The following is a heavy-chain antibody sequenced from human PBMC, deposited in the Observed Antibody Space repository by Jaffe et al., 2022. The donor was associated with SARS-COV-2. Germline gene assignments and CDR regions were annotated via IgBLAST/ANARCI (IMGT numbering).Heavy chain of an antibody. V-gene: IGHV3-9*01. Sequence: EVQLVESGGGLVQPGRSLRLSCAASGFTFDDYAMHWVRQAPGKGLEWVSGISWNSGSIGYADSVKGRFTISRDNAKNSLYLQMNSLRAEDTALYYCAKARGGGYLDYWGQGTLVTVSS. CDR1: GFTFDDYA. CDR2: ISWNSGSI. J-gene: IGHJ4*02. CDR3: AKARGGGYLDY. D-gene: IGHD3-16*02.